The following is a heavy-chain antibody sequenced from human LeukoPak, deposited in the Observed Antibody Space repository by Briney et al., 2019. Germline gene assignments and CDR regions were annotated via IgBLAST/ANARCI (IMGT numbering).Heavy chain of an antibody. CDR2: IYYSGST. CDR3: GRDSSDGPTFEI. CDR1: GGSVSSDSYY. J-gene: IGHJ3*02. Sequence: PSETLSLTCTVSGGSVSSDSYYWSWIRQPPEKGLEWIGYIYYSGSTNYNPSLKSRVTISVDTSKNQFSLKVSSVTAADTAVYYCGRDSSDGPTFEIWGQGTMVTVSS. V-gene: IGHV4-61*01.